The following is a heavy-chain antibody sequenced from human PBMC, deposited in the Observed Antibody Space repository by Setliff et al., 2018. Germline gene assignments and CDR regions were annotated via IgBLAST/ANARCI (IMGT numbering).Heavy chain of an antibody. CDR1: GFTFSSYW. Sequence: GSLRLSCAASGFTFSSYWMHWVRQAPGKGLVWVSRIKGDGSITSYADSVKGRFTISRDNAKNTLYLQMNSLRVEDTAVYYCAKSDWFDPWGQGTLVTVSS. CDR2: IKGDGSIT. V-gene: IGHV3-74*01. CDR3: AKSDWFDP. J-gene: IGHJ5*02.